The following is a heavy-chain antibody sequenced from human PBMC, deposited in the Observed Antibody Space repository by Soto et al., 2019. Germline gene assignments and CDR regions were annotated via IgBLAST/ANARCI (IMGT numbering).Heavy chain of an antibody. CDR1: GGTFSSYA. CDR2: IIPIFGTA. V-gene: IGHV1-69*12. D-gene: IGHD4-17*01. J-gene: IGHJ6*02. Sequence: QVQLVQSGAEVKKPGSSVKVSCKASGGTFSSYAISWVRQAPGQGLEWMGGIIPIFGTANYAQKFQGRVTITADESTGTAYMELSSLRSEDTAVYYCAREGLIDDYLIPYYGMDVWGQGTTVTVSS. CDR3: AREGLIDDYLIPYYGMDV.